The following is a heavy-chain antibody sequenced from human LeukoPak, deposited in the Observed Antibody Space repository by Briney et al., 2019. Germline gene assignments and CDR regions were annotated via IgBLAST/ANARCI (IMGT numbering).Heavy chain of an antibody. J-gene: IGHJ4*02. CDR3: ARDIVVVSDTRGFDY. Sequence: GASVEVSCKASGYTFTGYYIHWVRQAPGQGLEWMGWIHPNSGATKSAEKFQGRVTLTRDTSITTVYMELSRLSSDDTAVYYCARDIVVVSDTRGFDYWGQGTLVTVSS. CDR2: IHPNSGAT. CDR1: GYTFTGYY. V-gene: IGHV1-2*02. D-gene: IGHD2-21*01.